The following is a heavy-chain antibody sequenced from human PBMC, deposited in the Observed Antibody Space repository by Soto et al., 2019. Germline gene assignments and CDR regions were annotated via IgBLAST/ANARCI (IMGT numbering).Heavy chain of an antibody. CDR1: GGCISTSSSY. D-gene: IGHD2-15*01. CDR2: IYYSGST. J-gene: IGHJ5*02. CDR3: ARRKRSGGSWIIYGLQTEKYNWFGP. Sequence: PSETLSIACTVSGGCISTSSSYWAWIRQPPGKGLEWIGYIYYSGSTNYNPSLKSRVTISVDTSKNQFSLKLSSVTAADTAVYYCARRKRSGGSWIIYGLQTEKYNWFGPWGQGTPVPVSS. V-gene: IGHV4-61*05.